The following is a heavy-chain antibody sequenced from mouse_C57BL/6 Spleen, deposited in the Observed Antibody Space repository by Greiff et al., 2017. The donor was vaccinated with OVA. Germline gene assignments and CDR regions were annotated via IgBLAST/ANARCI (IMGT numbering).Heavy chain of an antibody. V-gene: IGHV1-81*01. J-gene: IGHJ4*01. D-gene: IGHD1-1*01. Sequence: QVQLKESGAELARPGASVKLSCKASGYTFPSYGISWVKQRTGQGLEWIGEIYPRSGNTYYNEKFKGKATLTADKSSSTAYMELRSLTSEDSAVYFCARNLYYGSSYENAMDYWGQGTSVTVSS. CDR3: ARNLYYGSSYENAMDY. CDR2: IYPRSGNT. CDR1: GYTFPSYG.